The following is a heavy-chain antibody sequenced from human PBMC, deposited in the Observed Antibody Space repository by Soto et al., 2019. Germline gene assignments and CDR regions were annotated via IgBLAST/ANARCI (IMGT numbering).Heavy chain of an antibody. Sequence: EVQLVESGGGLVKPGRSLRLSCTASGFTFGDYAMSWFRQAPGKGLEWVGFIRSKAYGGTTEYAASVKGRFTISRDDSKSIAYLQMNSLKTEDTAVYYCTRVVLGYCSGGSCYHSPRYYYYYGMDVWGQGTTVTVSS. CDR1: GFTFGDYA. V-gene: IGHV3-49*05. CDR2: IRSKAYGGTT. CDR3: TRVVLGYCSGGSCYHSPRYYYYYGMDV. D-gene: IGHD2-15*01. J-gene: IGHJ6*02.